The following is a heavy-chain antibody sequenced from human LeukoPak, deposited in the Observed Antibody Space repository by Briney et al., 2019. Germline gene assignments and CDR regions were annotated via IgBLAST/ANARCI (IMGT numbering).Heavy chain of an antibody. CDR1: GGSITSGEYY. J-gene: IGHJ2*01. CDR2: MFHRGST. CDR3: ARTHSSAWPNWYFDL. D-gene: IGHD6-19*01. Sequence: SETLSLTCTVSGGSITSGEYYWGWIRQPPGKGLDWIGYMFHRGSTYYNPSLKSRVNLSVDRSENQFSLKLSSVTAADTAVYYCARTHSSAWPNWYFDLWGRGTLVTVSS. V-gene: IGHV4-30-4*08.